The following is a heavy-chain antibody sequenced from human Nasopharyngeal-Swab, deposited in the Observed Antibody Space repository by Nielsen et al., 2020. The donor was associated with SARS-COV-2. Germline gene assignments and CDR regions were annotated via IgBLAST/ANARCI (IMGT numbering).Heavy chain of an antibody. CDR2: ISAYNGNT. D-gene: IGHD6-19*01. Sequence: ASVKVSCKASGYTFTSYGISWVRQAPGQGLEWMGWISAYNGNTNCAQKLQGRVTMTTDTSTSTAYMELRSLRSDDTAVYYCARDTGSGWSDWYFDLWGRGTLVTVSS. J-gene: IGHJ2*01. CDR1: GYTFTSYG. V-gene: IGHV1-18*04. CDR3: ARDTGSGWSDWYFDL.